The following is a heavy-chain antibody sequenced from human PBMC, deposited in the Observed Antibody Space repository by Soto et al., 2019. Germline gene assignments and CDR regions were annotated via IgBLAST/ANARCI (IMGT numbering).Heavy chain of an antibody. Sequence: EVQLVESGGGLVKPGGSLRLSCAASGFNFSTYSMNLVRQAPGKGLEWVSSISRSSNYMYYADSVKRRFTISRDNAKNSLYLQMNSLRAEYTAVYYCARRYSSSYPFDYWGQGPLVTGSS. V-gene: IGHV3-21*01. CDR1: GFNFSTYS. J-gene: IGHJ4*02. CDR3: ARRYSSSYPFDY. D-gene: IGHD6-6*01. CDR2: ISRSSNYM.